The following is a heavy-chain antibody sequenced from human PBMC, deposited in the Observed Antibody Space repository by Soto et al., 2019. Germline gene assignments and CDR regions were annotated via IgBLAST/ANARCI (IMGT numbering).Heavy chain of an antibody. J-gene: IGHJ4*02. CDR2: ISGSGSST. CDR3: AKDPRYCTGDSCYSD. Sequence: PGGSLRLSCAASGFTFGSSAMSWVRQAPGKGLEWVSAISGSGSSTYYADSVLGRFTISRDNSEDTLYLQMNSLRAEDTAVYYCAKDPRYCTGDSCYSDWGQGTLVTVSS. D-gene: IGHD2-15*01. CDR1: GFTFGSSA. V-gene: IGHV3-23*01.